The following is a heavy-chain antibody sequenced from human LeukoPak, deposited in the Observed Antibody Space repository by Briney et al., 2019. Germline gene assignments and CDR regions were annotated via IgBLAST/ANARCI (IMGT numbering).Heavy chain of an antibody. D-gene: IGHD3-9*01. J-gene: IGHJ4*02. CDR1: GFTFSSYE. V-gene: IGHV3-48*03. CDR2: ISSSGSTI. Sequence: PGGSLRLSCAASGFTFSSYEMNWVRQAPGKGLEWVSYISSSGSTIYYADSVKGRFTISRDNAKNSLYLQMNSLRAEDTAVYYCAGDYDILTGWNYWGQGTLVTVSS. CDR3: AGDYDILTGWNY.